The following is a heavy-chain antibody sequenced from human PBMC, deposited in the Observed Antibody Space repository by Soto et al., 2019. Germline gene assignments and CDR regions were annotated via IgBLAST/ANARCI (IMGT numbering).Heavy chain of an antibody. CDR1: GGSFSGYY. CDR3: ARSGGHYYYYGMDV. J-gene: IGHJ6*02. CDR2: INHSGST. Sequence: SETLSLTCSVYGGSFSGYYWSWIRQPPGKGLEWIGEINHSGSTNYNPSLKSRVTISVDTSKNQFSLKLSSVTAADTAVYYCARSGGHYYYYGMDVWGQGTTVTVSS. V-gene: IGHV4-34*01. D-gene: IGHD3-10*01.